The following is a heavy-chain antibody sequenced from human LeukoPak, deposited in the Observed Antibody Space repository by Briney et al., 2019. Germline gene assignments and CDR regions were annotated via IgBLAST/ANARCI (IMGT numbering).Heavy chain of an antibody. CDR1: GFTFSSYH. CDR2: ISSSSSYI. V-gene: IGHV3-21*01. CDR3: ARGSGSSFDY. D-gene: IGHD1-26*01. Sequence: SGGSLRLSCAASGFTFSSYHMNWVRQAPGKGLEWVSSISSSSSYIYYADSVKGRFTVSRDNAKNSLYLQMNSLRAEDTAVYYCARGSGSSFDYWGQGTLVTVSS. J-gene: IGHJ4*02.